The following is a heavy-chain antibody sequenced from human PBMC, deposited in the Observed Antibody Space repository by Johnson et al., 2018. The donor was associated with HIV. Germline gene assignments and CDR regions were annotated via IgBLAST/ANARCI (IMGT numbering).Heavy chain of an antibody. D-gene: IGHD3-22*01. Sequence: VQLVESGGGVVQPGGSLRFSCAASGFTFSSYAMHWVRQAPGKGLEWVAVISYDGSNKYYADSVKGRFTISRDNAKNTLYLQLNSLRAEDTAVYYCARGSQSGYYFLRAFDIWGQGTMVTVSS. V-gene: IGHV3-30-3*01. CDR3: ARGSQSGYYFLRAFDI. CDR1: GFTFSSYA. CDR2: ISYDGSNK. J-gene: IGHJ3*02.